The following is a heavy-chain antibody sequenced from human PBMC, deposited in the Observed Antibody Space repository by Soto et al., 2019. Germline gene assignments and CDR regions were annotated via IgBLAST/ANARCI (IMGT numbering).Heavy chain of an antibody. CDR3: VFLEWFPKLSWDY. D-gene: IGHD3-3*01. J-gene: IGHJ4*02. CDR1: GYTFTGYG. V-gene: IGHV1-18*01. CDR2: ISAYNGNT. Sequence: ASVKVSCKASGYTFTGYGISWVRQAPGQGLEWMGWISAYNGNTNYAQKLQGRVTMTTDTSTSTAYMELRSLRSDDTAVYYCVFLEWFPKLSWDYWGQGTLVTVSS.